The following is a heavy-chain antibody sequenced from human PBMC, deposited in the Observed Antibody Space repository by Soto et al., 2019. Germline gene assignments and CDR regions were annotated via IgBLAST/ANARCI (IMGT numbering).Heavy chain of an antibody. J-gene: IGHJ6*02. Sequence: ASVRGSWKASGYTFTSYGISWVRQAPGQGLEWMGWISAYNGNTNYAQKLQGRVTMTTDTSTSTAYMELRSLRSDDTAVYYCARDGPDMGGYYYYGMDVWGQGTTVTVSS. CDR2: ISAYNGNT. D-gene: IGHD2-15*01. CDR3: ARDGPDMGGYYYYGMDV. CDR1: GYTFTSYG. V-gene: IGHV1-18*04.